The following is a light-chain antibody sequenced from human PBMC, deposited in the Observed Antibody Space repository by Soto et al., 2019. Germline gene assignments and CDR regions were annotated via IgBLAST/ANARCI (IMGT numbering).Light chain of an antibody. CDR3: QQYNNWPPLT. V-gene: IGKV3-15*01. CDR2: GAS. Sequence: EIVMTQSPATLSVSPGERATLSCRASQSISSSYLAWDQQKPGQAPRLLIYGASTRATGIPARFSGSGSGTEFTLTISNLQSEDFAVYYCQQYNNWPPLTFGGGTKVEIK. CDR1: QSISSSY. J-gene: IGKJ4*01.